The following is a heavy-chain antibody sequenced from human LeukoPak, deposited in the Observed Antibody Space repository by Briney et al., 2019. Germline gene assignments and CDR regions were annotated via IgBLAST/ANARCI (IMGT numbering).Heavy chain of an antibody. D-gene: IGHD3-10*01. V-gene: IGHV3-23*01. CDR2: ISGGGGST. J-gene: IGHJ6*04. CDR1: GFTFSSNA. CDR3: VRGKANYGSGSDV. Sequence: GGSLRLSCAASGFTFSSNAMSWVRQAPGKGREWVSAISGGGGSTYNADSVKGRFTISRDNARNSLYLQMNSLRAEDTAVYYCVRGKANYGSGSDVWGKGTTVTVSS.